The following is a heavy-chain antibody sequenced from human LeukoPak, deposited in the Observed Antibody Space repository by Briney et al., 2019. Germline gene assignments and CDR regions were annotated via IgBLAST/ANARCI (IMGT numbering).Heavy chain of an antibody. D-gene: IGHD6-13*01. Sequence: GASVKVSCKVSGYTLTELSMNWVRQAPGEGLEWMGGFDPEDGETIYAQKFQGRVTMTTDTSTSTAYMELRSLRSDDTAVYYCARDGQQLIRGANNWFDPWGQGTLVTVSS. CDR3: ARDGQQLIRGANNWFDP. J-gene: IGHJ5*02. V-gene: IGHV1-24*01. CDR2: FDPEDGET. CDR1: GYTLTELS.